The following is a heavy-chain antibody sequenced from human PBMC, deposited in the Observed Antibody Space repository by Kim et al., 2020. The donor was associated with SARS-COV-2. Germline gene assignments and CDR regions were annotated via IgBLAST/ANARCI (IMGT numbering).Heavy chain of an antibody. CDR1: GGTFSNYP. J-gene: IGHJ6*02. CDR3: ARLRGSFYYYGMDV. CDR2: IIPIFGTP. Sequence: SVKVSCKASGGTFSNYPISWVRQAPGQGLEWMGGIIPIFGTPDYAQKSQGRVTITADESTRTAYMELTNLKAEDTAVYYCARLRGSFYYYGMDVWGQGTTVIVS. D-gene: IGHD3-16*01. V-gene: IGHV1-69*13.